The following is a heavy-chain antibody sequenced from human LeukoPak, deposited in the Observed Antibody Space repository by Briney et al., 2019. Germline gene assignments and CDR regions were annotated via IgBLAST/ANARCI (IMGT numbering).Heavy chain of an antibody. Sequence: GRSLRLSCAASGFTFSSYGMHWVRQAPGKGLEWVAVISYDGSNKYYADSVKGRFTISRDNSKNTLYLQMNSLRAEDTAVYYCARATRGLYYYYGMDVWGQGTTVTVSS. D-gene: IGHD2-2*01. CDR3: ARATRGLYYYYGMDV. J-gene: IGHJ6*02. CDR1: GFTFSSYG. V-gene: IGHV3-30*03. CDR2: ISYDGSNK.